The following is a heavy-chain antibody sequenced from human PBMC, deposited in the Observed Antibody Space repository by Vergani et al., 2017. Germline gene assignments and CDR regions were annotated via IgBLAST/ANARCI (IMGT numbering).Heavy chain of an antibody. CDR2: IYYSVST. D-gene: IGHD1-26*01. CDR3: ARRVGATRHGMDV. CDR1: GGSISSSSYY. Sequence: QLQLQESGPGLVKPSETLSLTCTVSGGSISSSSYYWGWIRQPPGKGLEWIGSIYYSVSTYYHPSLKSRITISVDTSKNQFALKLSSVTAADTAVYYCARRVGATRHGMDVWGQGTTVTVSS. J-gene: IGHJ6*02. V-gene: IGHV4-39*07.